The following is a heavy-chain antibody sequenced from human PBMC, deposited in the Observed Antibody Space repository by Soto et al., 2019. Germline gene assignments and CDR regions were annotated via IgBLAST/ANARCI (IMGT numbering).Heavy chain of an antibody. CDR2: INPNSGGT. V-gene: IGHV1-2*04. Sequence: ASVKVSCKASGYTFTGYYMHWVRQAPGQGLEWMGWINPNSGGTNYAQKFQGWVTMTRDTSISTAYMELSRLRSDDTAVYYCARGLPITIFGVVPPWYYYGMDVWGRGTTVTVSS. J-gene: IGHJ6*02. CDR1: GYTFTGYY. D-gene: IGHD3-3*01. CDR3: ARGLPITIFGVVPPWYYYGMDV.